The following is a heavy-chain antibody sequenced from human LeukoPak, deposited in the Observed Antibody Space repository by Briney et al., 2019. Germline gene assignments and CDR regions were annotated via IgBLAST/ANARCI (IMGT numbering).Heavy chain of an antibody. J-gene: IGHJ4*02. D-gene: IGHD2-15*01. Sequence: PGGSLRLSCAASGFTFSSYWMSWVRQAPGKGLEWVAVISYDGSNKYYADSVKGRFTISRDNSKNTLYLQMNSLRAEDTALYYCARDRGYCSGGSCSLTNYFDSWGQGTLVTVSS. CDR2: ISYDGSNK. CDR3: ARDRGYCSGGSCSLTNYFDS. V-gene: IGHV3-30-3*01. CDR1: GFTFSSYW.